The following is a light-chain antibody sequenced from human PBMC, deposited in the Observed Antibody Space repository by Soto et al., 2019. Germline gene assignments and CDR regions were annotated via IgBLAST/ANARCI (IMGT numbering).Light chain of an antibody. CDR3: QQSYSTPYT. CDR2: ASS. Sequence: DIQMTQSPSSLSASVRDGVTITCRASQTISSYLKWYQQKPGKAPKLLIYASSSLQSGVPSRFSGSGSGTDFTLTISSLQPEDFATDYCQQSYSTPYTFGQGTKREIK. CDR1: QTISSY. J-gene: IGKJ2*01. V-gene: IGKV1-39*01.